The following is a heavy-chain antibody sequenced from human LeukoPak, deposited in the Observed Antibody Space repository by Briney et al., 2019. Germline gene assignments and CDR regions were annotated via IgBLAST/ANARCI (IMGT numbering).Heavy chain of an antibody. CDR2: ISSSSSYI. V-gene: IGHV3-21*01. Sequence: GGSLRLSCAASGFTFSSYSMNWVRQAPGKGLDWVSSISSSSSYIYYADSVKGRFTISRDNAKNSLYLQMNSLRAEDTAVYYCARVGMNGGGYFDYWGQGTLVTVSS. J-gene: IGHJ4*02. D-gene: IGHD3-16*01. CDR3: ARVGMNGGGYFDY. CDR1: GFTFSSYS.